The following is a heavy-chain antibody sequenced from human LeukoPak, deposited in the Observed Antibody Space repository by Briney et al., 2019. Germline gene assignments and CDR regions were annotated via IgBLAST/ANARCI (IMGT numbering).Heavy chain of an antibody. V-gene: IGHV4-38-2*02. J-gene: IGHJ4*02. D-gene: IGHD1-20*01. CDR2: IYHSGST. CDR3: ARDDRYNWNDGPSHFDY. CDR1: GYSISSGYY. Sequence: SETLSLTCTVSGYSISSGYYWGWIRQPPGKGLEWIGSIYHSGSTYYNPSLKSRVTISVDTSKNQFSLKLSSVTAADTAVYYCARDDRYNWNDGPSHFDYWGQGTLVTVSP.